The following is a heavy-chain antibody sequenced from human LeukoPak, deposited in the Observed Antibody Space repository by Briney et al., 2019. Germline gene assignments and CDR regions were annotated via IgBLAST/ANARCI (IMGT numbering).Heavy chain of an antibody. Sequence: GESLKISCKGFGYSFSNYWIAWVRQMPEKGLEWMGIIYPGDSHTRYSPSFQGQVTISADKFINTAYVQWNSLKASDTAMYYCAKRPNMVGAPFDDWGQGTLVTVS. J-gene: IGHJ4*02. CDR2: IYPGDSHT. D-gene: IGHD1-26*01. V-gene: IGHV5-51*01. CDR1: GYSFSNYW. CDR3: AKRPNMVGAPFDD.